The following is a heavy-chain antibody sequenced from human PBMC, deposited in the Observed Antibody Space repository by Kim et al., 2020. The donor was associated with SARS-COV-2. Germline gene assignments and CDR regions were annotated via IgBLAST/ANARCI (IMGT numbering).Heavy chain of an antibody. CDR1: GFTFSSYA. Sequence: GGSLRLSCAASGFTFSSYAMSWVRQAPGKGLEWVSAISGSGGSTYYADSVKGRFTISRDNSKNTLYLQMNSLRAEDTAVYYCAKSDRYSSSWYVGVPHYWGQGTLVTVSS. V-gene: IGHV3-23*01. J-gene: IGHJ4*02. D-gene: IGHD6-13*01. CDR2: ISGSGGST. CDR3: AKSDRYSSSWYVGVPHY.